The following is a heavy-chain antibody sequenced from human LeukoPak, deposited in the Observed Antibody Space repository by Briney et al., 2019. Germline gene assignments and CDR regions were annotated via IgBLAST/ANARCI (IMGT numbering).Heavy chain of an antibody. CDR1: GGSFSGYY. CDR3: ASRRSSKRGTYYYDSSGDHDAFDI. J-gene: IGHJ3*02. Sequence: SETLSLTCAVYGGSFSGYYWSWIRQPPGKGLEWIGEINHSGSTNYNPSLKSRVTISVDTSKNQFSLKLSSVTAADTAVYYCASRRSSKRGTYYYDSSGDHDAFDIWGQGTMVTVSS. D-gene: IGHD3-22*01. CDR2: INHSGST. V-gene: IGHV4-34*01.